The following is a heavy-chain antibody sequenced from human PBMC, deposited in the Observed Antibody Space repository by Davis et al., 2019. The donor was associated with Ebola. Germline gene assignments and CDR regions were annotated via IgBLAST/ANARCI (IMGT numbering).Heavy chain of an antibody. Sequence: GESLKISCAGSGFTFSTYAMTWVRQAPGKGLEWVSRISGSGGDPHYADSVKGRFTISRDNAKNSLYLQMNSVRAEDTAVYYCAKGDNSGWYGVDYWGQGTLVTVSS. J-gene: IGHJ4*02. CDR1: GFTFSTYA. D-gene: IGHD6-19*01. V-gene: IGHV3-23*01. CDR3: AKGDNSGWYGVDY. CDR2: ISGSGGDP.